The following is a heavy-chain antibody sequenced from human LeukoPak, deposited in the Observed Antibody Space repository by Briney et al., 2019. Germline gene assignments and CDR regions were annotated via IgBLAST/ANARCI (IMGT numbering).Heavy chain of an antibody. J-gene: IGHJ4*02. CDR1: GGSISSYY. V-gene: IGHV4-4*07. D-gene: IGHD6-6*01. Sequence: SETLSLTGTASGGSISSYYWSWIRQPAGKGLEWLGSIYASGSTNYNPCLKSRVTMSVDTSKNQFSLKLSSVTAADTAVYYCARDGTYSSSLDSFDYWGQGTLVTVSS. CDR3: ARDGTYSSSLDSFDY. CDR2: IYASGST.